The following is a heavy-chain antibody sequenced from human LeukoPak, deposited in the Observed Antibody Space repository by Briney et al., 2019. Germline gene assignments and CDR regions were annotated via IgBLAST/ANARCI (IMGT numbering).Heavy chain of an antibody. CDR2: FDPEDGET. D-gene: IGHD6-13*01. CDR3: ATEFRWRAAAGLGY. Sequence: VASVKVSCTVSGYTLTELSMHWVRQAPGKGLEWMGGFDPEDGETIYAQKFQGRVTMTEDTSTDTAYMELSSLRSEDTAVYYCATEFRWRAAAGLGYWGQGTLVTVSS. V-gene: IGHV1-24*01. CDR1: GYTLTELS. J-gene: IGHJ4*02.